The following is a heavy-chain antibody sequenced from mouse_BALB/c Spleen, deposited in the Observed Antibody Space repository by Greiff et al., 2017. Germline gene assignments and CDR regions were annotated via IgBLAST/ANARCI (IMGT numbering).Heavy chain of an antibody. J-gene: IGHJ4*01. D-gene: IGHD1-1*02. CDR2: IRSKSNNYAT. V-gene: IGHV10-1*02. CDR1: GFTFNTYA. CDR3: VRLGGYYAMGY. Sequence: GGGLVQPKGSLKLSCAASGFTFNTYAMNWVRQAPGKGLEWVARIRSKSNNYATYYADSVKDRFTISRDDSQSMLYLQMNNLKTEDTAMYYCVRLGGYYAMGYWGQGTSVTVSS.